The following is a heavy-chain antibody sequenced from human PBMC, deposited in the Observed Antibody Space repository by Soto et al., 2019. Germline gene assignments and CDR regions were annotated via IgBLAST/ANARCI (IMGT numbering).Heavy chain of an antibody. CDR3: ARDLVEMATDQLRY. J-gene: IGHJ4*02. CDR1: GGTFSSYA. CDR2: IIPIFGTA. Sequence: GASVKVSCKASGGTFSSYAISWVRQAPGQGLEWMGGIIPIFGTANYAQKFQGRVTITADESTSTAYMELSSLRSEDTAVYYCARDLVEMATDQLRYWGQGTQVTVSS. D-gene: IGHD5-12*01. V-gene: IGHV1-69*13.